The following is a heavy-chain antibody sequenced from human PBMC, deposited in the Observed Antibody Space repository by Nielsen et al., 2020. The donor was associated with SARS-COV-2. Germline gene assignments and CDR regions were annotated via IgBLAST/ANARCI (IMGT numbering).Heavy chain of an antibody. J-gene: IGHJ5*02. CDR2: ISSYTGDT. Sequence: ASVKVSCKAFGYTFISYDVTWVRQAPGQGLEWMGRISSYTGDTNYAQKFQGRVTMTADTSTSTAHMELRSLRSDDTAVYYCARGDYGDYRWCDTWGQGTLVTVAS. CDR3: ARGDYGDYRWCDT. D-gene: IGHD4-17*01. V-gene: IGHV1-18*01. CDR1: GYTFISYD.